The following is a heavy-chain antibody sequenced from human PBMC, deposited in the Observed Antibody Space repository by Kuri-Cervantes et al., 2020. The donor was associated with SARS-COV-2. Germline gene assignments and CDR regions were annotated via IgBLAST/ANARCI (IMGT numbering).Heavy chain of an antibody. V-gene: IGHV4-34*01. CDR2: INHSGSA. D-gene: IGHD3-3*01. CDR1: GGSFSGFY. Sequence: SETLSLTCAVYGGSFSGFYWSWLRQPPGKGLEWIGEINHSGSANYNPSLKSRVTISVDMSKNQFSLKLSSVTAADTGVYYCARASTTIYGVLIALFSSNAFGIWGQGTMVTVSS. J-gene: IGHJ3*02. CDR3: ARASTTIYGVLIALFSSNAFGI.